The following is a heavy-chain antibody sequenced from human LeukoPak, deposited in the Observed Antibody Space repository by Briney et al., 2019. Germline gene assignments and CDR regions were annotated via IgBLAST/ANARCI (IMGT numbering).Heavy chain of an antibody. CDR3: ARGDYSSSWYEYNWFDP. D-gene: IGHD6-13*01. V-gene: IGHV4-39*01. CDR1: GGSISSSSYY. CDR2: IYYSGST. Sequence: SETLSLTCSVSGGSISSSSYYWGWIRQPPGKGLEWIGSIYYSGSTYYNLSLKSRVTISVDTSKNQFSLKLSSVTAADTAVYYCARGDYSSSWYEYNWFDPWGQGTLVTVSS. J-gene: IGHJ5*02.